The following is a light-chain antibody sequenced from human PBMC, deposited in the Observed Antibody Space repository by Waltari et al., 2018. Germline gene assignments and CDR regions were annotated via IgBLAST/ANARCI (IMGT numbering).Light chain of an antibody. Sequence: EIVLTQSPGTLSLSPEERATLSCRASQSVSRSYLAWYQQKPGQAPRLLISGASSRATGIPDRFSGSGSGTDFTLTISRLEPEDFAVYYCQQYGSSFTFGPGTKVDIK. CDR2: GAS. CDR1: QSVSRSY. CDR3: QQYGSSFT. J-gene: IGKJ3*01. V-gene: IGKV3-20*01.